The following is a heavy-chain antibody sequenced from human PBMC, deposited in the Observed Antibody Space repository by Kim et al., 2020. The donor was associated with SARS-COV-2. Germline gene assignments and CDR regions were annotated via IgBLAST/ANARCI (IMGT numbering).Heavy chain of an antibody. CDR1: GFTFDDYA. Sequence: GGSLRLSCAASGFTFDDYAMHWVRQAPGKGLEWVSLISGDGGSTYYADSVKGRFTISRDNSKNSLYLQMNSLRTEDTALYYCAKDLFNYGDYGVFDYWGQGTLVTVSS. CDR2: ISGDGGST. D-gene: IGHD4-17*01. V-gene: IGHV3-43*02. J-gene: IGHJ4*02. CDR3: AKDLFNYGDYGVFDY.